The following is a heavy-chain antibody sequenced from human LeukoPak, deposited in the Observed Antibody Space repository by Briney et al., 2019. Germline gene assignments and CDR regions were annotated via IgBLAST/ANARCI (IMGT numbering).Heavy chain of an antibody. CDR2: INAYNGNT. V-gene: IGHV1-18*01. D-gene: IGHD6-19*01. Sequence: ASLKVSCKASGYTFTSYGISWVRQAPGQGLEWMGWINAYNGNTNYAQKLQGRVTMTTDTSTSTAYMELRSLRSDDTAVYYCARERSGWYVDYWGQGTLVTVSS. CDR3: ARERSGWYVDY. CDR1: GYTFTSYG. J-gene: IGHJ4*02.